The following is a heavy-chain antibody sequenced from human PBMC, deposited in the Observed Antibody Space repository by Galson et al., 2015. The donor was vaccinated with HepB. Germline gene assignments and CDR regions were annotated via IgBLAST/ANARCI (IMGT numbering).Heavy chain of an antibody. Sequence: SLRLSCAASGFTFSSYGMHWVRQAPGKGLEWVAIISYDGTNKNFADSVKGRFIISRDNSKNTLYLQMNSLRAEDTAVYYCAKARQDAWFGELSSGQYDYWGQGTLVTVSS. CDR2: ISYDGTNK. D-gene: IGHD3-10*01. CDR3: AKARQDAWFGELSSGQYDY. V-gene: IGHV3-30*18. J-gene: IGHJ4*02. CDR1: GFTFSSYG.